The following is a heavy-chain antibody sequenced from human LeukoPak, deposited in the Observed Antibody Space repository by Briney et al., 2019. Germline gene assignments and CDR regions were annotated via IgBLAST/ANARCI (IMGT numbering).Heavy chain of an antibody. V-gene: IGHV3-53*01. J-gene: IGHJ3*02. CDR1: GFTVSSNY. CDR3: ASPNSGQSFDI. CDR2: IYTGGNT. D-gene: IGHD6-19*01. Sequence: PGGSLRLSCAASGFTVSSNYMSWVRQAPGEGLEWVSVIYTGGNTYYTDSVKGRFTISRDNSKSTLYLQMNSLRAEDTAVYYCASPNSGQSFDIWGQGTMVTVSS.